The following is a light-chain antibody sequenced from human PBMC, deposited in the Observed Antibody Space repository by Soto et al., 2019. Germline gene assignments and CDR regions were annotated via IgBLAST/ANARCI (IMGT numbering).Light chain of an antibody. CDR1: QDISNY. CDR2: DAS. J-gene: IGKJ1*01. Sequence: DIQMTQSPSSLSASVGDRVTITCQASQDISNYLNWYQQKPGKAPKLLIYDASNLETGVPSSFSGSGSGTDFTFTISSLQPEDIATYYCQQYDNLLGTFGQGTKVEIK. CDR3: QQYDNLLGT. V-gene: IGKV1-33*01.